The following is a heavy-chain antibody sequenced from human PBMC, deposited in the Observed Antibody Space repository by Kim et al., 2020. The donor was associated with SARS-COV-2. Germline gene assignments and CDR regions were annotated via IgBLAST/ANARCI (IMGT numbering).Heavy chain of an antibody. CDR3: ARDPKSQWVAMILVGAGFDS. V-gene: IGHV3-30-3*01. J-gene: IGHJ4*02. CDR1: GFTFSSYA. Sequence: GGSLRLSCAASGFTFSSYAMHWVRQAPGKGLEWVAVISYDGSNKYYTDSVKGRFTISRDNSKNTLYLQMNSLRAEDTAVYYCARDPKSQWVAMILVGAGFDSWGEGTLVTVSS. D-gene: IGHD2-21*01. CDR2: ISYDGSNK.